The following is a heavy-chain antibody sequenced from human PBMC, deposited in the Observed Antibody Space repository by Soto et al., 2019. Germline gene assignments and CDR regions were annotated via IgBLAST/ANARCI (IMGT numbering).Heavy chain of an antibody. J-gene: IGHJ6*02. CDR1: GYTFTSYG. V-gene: IGHV1-18*04. Sequence: QVQLVQSGAEVKKPGASVKVSCKASGYTFTSYGISWVRQAPGQGLEWMGWISANNGNTNYAQKLQGRVTMTTDTSTSTAYMELRSLRSDDTAVYYWARVGYLAAAGPYYYYGMDVWGQGTTVTVSS. CDR3: ARVGYLAAAGPYYYYGMDV. D-gene: IGHD6-13*01. CDR2: ISANNGNT.